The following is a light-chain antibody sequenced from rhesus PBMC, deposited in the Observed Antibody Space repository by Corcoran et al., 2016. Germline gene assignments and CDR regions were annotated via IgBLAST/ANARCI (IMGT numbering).Light chain of an antibody. Sequence: DIQMSQSPSSLSASLGDKVTITCRAIQDISNALAWYQQKPGKAPQLLIYGVSNWGDGVPSRFSGSRSGTEFTLTISSLQSEDFATYYCQQGDSAPLTFGGGTKVDLK. CDR2: GVS. CDR1: QDISNA. CDR3: QQGDSAPLT. V-gene: IGKV1-33*01. J-gene: IGKJ4*01.